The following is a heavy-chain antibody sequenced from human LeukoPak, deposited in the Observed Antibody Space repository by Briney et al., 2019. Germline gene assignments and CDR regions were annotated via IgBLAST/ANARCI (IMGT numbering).Heavy chain of an antibody. CDR2: IYPGDSDT. V-gene: IGHV5-51*01. CDR3: AWVYSSSWSYYHY. CDR1: GYSFTSYW. D-gene: IGHD6-13*01. J-gene: IGHJ4*02. Sequence: LGESLKISCKGSGYSFTSYWIGWVRQMPGKGLEWMGIIYPGDSDTRYSPSFQGQVTISADKSISTAYLQWSSLKASDTAMYYCAWVYSSSWSYYHYWGQGTLVTVSS.